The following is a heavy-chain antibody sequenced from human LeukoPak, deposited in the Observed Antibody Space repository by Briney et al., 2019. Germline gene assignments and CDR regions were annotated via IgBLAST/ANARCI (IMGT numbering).Heavy chain of an antibody. D-gene: IGHD3-22*01. V-gene: IGHV4-38-2*02. J-gene: IGHJ3*02. CDR2: MYHSGST. CDR3: ARHSSGYYLDAFDI. Sequence: PSETLSPTCTVSGYSISSGHYWGWIRQPPGKGLEWIGSMYHSGSTYYNPPLKSRVTISEDTSKNQFSLKLRSVTAADTAVYYCARHSSGYYLDAFDIWGQGTMVTVSS. CDR1: GYSISSGHY.